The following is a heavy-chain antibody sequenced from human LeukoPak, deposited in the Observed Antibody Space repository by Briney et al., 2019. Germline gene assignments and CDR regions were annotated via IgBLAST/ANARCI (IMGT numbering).Heavy chain of an antibody. V-gene: IGHV1-69-2*01. CDR3: ARRVYYDSSGYYPLDY. CDR2: VDPKDGET. CDR1: GYTFTDYY. J-gene: IGHJ4*02. Sequence: ASVKISCKVSGYTFTDYYMHWVQQAPGKGLEWMGLVDPKDGETIYAEKFQGRVTITADTSTDTAYMELSSLRSEDTAVYYCARRVYYDSSGYYPLDYWGQGTLVTVSS. D-gene: IGHD3-22*01.